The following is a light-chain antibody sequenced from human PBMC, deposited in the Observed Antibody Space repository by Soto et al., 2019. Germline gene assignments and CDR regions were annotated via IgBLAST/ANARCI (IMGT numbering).Light chain of an antibody. CDR2: ANN. J-gene: IGLJ1*01. Sequence: QSVLTQPPSASGTPGQRVTISCSGSSSNIGSNTVNWYQQLPGTAPKLLIHANNQRPSGVPDRFSGSKSGTSASLAISWLQSEEADYYCAAWDDSLNGYVLGTGNKLTVL. V-gene: IGLV1-44*01. CDR1: SSNIGSNT. CDR3: AAWDDSLNGYV.